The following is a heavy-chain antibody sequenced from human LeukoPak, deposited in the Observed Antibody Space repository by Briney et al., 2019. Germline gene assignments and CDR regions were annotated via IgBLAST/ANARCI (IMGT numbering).Heavy chain of an antibody. CDR1: GFTFSSYS. Sequence: GGSLRLSCAASGFTFSSYSMNWVRQAPGNGPEWVSSISSSSSYIYYADSVKGRFTISRDNAKNSLYLQMNSLRAEDTAVYYCARVDSSGLDYWGQGTLVTVSS. CDR2: ISSSSSYI. CDR3: ARVDSSGLDY. J-gene: IGHJ4*02. D-gene: IGHD6-19*01. V-gene: IGHV3-21*01.